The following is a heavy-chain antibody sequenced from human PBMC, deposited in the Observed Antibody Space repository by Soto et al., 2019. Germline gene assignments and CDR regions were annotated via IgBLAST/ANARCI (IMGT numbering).Heavy chain of an antibody. Sequence: EVQLLESGGGLVQPGGSLRLSCAASGFTFSSYAMSWVRQAPGKGLEWVSAISGSGGSTYYADSVKGRFTISRDNSKNALYRQMNSLRAEDTAVYYCATGRGVNFYYGMDVWGQGTTVTVSS. D-gene: IGHD3-10*01. V-gene: IGHV3-23*01. J-gene: IGHJ6*02. CDR3: ATGRGVNFYYGMDV. CDR1: GFTFSSYA. CDR2: ISGSGGST.